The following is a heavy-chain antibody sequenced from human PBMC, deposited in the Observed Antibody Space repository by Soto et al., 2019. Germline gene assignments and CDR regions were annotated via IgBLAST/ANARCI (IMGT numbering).Heavy chain of an antibody. J-gene: IGHJ6*02. D-gene: IGHD5-18*01. CDR2: IVVGSGNT. V-gene: IGHV1-58*01. Sequence: GASVKVSCRASGFTFTSSAVQWVRQARGPRLEWIGWIVVGSGNTNYAQKFQERVTITRVMSTSTAYMELSSLRSEDTAVYYCAAGVTRYVMDVWGQGTTVTVSS. CDR1: GFTFTSSA. CDR3: AAGVTRYVMDV.